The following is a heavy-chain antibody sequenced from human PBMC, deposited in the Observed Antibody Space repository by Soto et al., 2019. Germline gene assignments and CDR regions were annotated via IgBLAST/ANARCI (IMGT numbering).Heavy chain of an antibody. CDR2: ISWNSGSI. V-gene: IGHV3-9*01. Sequence: GGSLRLSCAASGFTFDDYAMHWVRQAPGKGLEWVSGISWNSGSIGYADSVKGRFTISRDNAKNSLYLQMNSLRAEDTALYYCAKISCSGGSCYMAEYYFDYWGQGTLVTVSS. CDR3: AKISCSGGSCYMAEYYFDY. D-gene: IGHD2-15*01. CDR1: GFTFDDYA. J-gene: IGHJ4*02.